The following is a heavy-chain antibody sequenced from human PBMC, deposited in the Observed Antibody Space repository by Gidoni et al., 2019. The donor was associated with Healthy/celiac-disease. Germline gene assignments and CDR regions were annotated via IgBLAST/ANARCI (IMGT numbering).Heavy chain of an antibody. CDR2: INHSGST. D-gene: IGHD3-10*01. V-gene: IGHV4-34*01. CDR3: ARGPNTMVRGVLYYYYGMDV. CDR1: GGSFSGYY. J-gene: IGHJ6*02. Sequence: QVQLQQWGAGLLKPSETLSLTCAVYGGSFSGYYWSWIRQPPGKGLAWIGEINHSGSTNSNPSLKSRVTISVDTSKNQFSLKLSSVTAADTAVYYCARGPNTMVRGVLYYYYGMDVWGQGTTVTVSS.